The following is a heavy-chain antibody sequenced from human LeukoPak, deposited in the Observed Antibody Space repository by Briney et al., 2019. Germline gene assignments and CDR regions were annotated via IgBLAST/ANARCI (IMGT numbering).Heavy chain of an antibody. CDR3: ASSPNYGPNDY. Sequence: SVKVSCKASGGPFSSYAISWVRQAPGQRLEWMGGIIPIFGTANYAQKFQGRVTITADKSTSTAYMELSSLRSEDAAVYYCASSPNYGPNDYWGQGTLVTVSS. CDR1: GGPFSSYA. D-gene: IGHD5-24*01. V-gene: IGHV1-69*06. J-gene: IGHJ4*02. CDR2: IIPIFGTA.